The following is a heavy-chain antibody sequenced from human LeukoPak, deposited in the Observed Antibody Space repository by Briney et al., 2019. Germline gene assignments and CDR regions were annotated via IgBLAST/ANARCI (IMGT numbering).Heavy chain of an antibody. V-gene: IGHV3-30*03. J-gene: IGHJ4*02. D-gene: IGHD6-19*01. CDR1: GFTFSSYG. CDR2: ISYDGSNK. CDR3: ARDQVEQWSGVAWYIDY. Sequence: GGSLRLSCAASGFTFSSYGMHWVRQAPGKGLEWVAVISYDGSNKYYGDSVKGRFTISRDNSKNTLYLQMNGLRAEDTAVYYCARDQVEQWSGVAWYIDYWGQGTLVTVSS.